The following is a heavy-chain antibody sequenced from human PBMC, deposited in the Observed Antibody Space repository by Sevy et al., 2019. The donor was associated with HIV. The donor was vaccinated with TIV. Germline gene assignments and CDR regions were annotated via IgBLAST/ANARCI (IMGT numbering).Heavy chain of an antibody. Sequence: SETPSLTCTVSGDSISSNYWNWIRQPPGKGLEWIGYIYYSGSTNYNPSLKSRVTISVDTSKNQFSLRLSSVTAADTAVYYCARQSVTYDILTGWNYYGVDVWGQGTTVTVSS. CDR1: GDSISSNY. CDR3: ARQSVTYDILTGWNYYGVDV. CDR2: IYYSGST. D-gene: IGHD3-9*01. J-gene: IGHJ6*02. V-gene: IGHV4-59*08.